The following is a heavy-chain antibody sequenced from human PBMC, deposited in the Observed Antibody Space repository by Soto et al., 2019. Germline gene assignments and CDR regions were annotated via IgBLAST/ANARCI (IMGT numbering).Heavy chain of an antibody. CDR3: ARDPGTGYYYYYYMDV. CDR1: GFTFSSYW. V-gene: IGHV3-7*01. Sequence: GGSLRLSCAASGFTFSSYWMSWVRQAPGKGLEWVANIKQDGSEKYYGDSVKGRFTISRDNAKNSLYLQMNSLRAEDTAVYYCARDPGTGYYYYYYMDVWGKGTTVTVSS. CDR2: IKQDGSEK. J-gene: IGHJ6*03. D-gene: IGHD3-10*01.